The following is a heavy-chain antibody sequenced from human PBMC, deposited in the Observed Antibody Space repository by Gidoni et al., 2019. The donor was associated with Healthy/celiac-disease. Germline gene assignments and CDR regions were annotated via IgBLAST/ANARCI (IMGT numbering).Heavy chain of an antibody. D-gene: IGHD3-10*01. CDR2: ISGSGGST. CDR3: AKAGSGSNNYFDY. Sequence: EVQLLESGGGLVQPGGSLRLSCAASGFTFSSYAMSWCRQAPGKGLEWVSAISGSGGSTYYADSVKGRFTISRDNSKNTLYLQMNSLRAEDTAVYYCAKAGSGSNNYFDYWGQGTLVTVSS. J-gene: IGHJ4*02. V-gene: IGHV3-23*01. CDR1: GFTFSSYA.